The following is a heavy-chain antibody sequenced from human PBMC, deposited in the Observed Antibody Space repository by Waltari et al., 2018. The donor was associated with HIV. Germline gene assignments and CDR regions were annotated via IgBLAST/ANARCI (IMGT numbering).Heavy chain of an antibody. CDR3: ATSRSTYYDTGGYFDY. CDR2: IYPGDSDT. V-gene: IGHV5-51*03. J-gene: IGHJ4*02. D-gene: IGHD3-22*01. CDR1: GYSFTNYW. Sequence: EVQLVQSGAEVKKPGESLKISCKDSGYSFTNYWIGWVRQMPGKGLEWMGIIYPGDSDTRYSPSFQGQVTISADKSISTAYLQWSSLKASDTAMYYCATSRSTYYDTGGYFDYWGQGTLVTVSS.